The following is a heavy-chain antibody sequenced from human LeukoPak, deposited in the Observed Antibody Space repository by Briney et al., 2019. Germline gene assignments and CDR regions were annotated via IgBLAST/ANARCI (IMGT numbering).Heavy chain of an antibody. J-gene: IGHJ5*02. CDR1: GFTFSSYA. D-gene: IGHD6-13*01. V-gene: IGHV3-30*07. Sequence: GGSLRLSCAASGFTFSSYAMHWVRQAPGKGLEWVAVISYDGSNKYYADSVKGRFTISRDNSKNTLYLQMNSLRAEDTAVYYCAKEESSSWYRELTNWFDPWGQGTLVTVSS. CDR2: ISYDGSNK. CDR3: AKEESSSWYRELTNWFDP.